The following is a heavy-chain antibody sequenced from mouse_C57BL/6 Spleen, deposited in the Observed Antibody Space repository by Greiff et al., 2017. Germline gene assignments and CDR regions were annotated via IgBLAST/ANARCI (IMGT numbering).Heavy chain of an antibody. J-gene: IGHJ4*01. Sequence: EVHLVESGPGLVKPSQSLSLTCSVTGYSITSGYYWNWIRQFPGNQLEWMGYISYDGSNNYNPLLKNRITITPDTSTNQFFLKLNTVTTEDTATYDCASAKVVAYYAMDYWGQGTSVTVSS. CDR1: GYSITSGYY. CDR2: ISYDGSN. D-gene: IGHD1-1*01. CDR3: ASAKVVAYYAMDY. V-gene: IGHV3-6*01.